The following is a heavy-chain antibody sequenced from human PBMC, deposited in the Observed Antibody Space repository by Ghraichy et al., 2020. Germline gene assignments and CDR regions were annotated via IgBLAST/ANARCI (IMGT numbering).Heavy chain of an antibody. D-gene: IGHD3-9*01. J-gene: IGHJ5*02. Sequence: ASVKVSCKASGGTFSSYAISWVRQAPGQGLEWMGGISAYNGNTNYAQKLQGRVTMTTDTSTSTAYMELRSLRSDDTAVYYCARADILTSAYNWFDPWGQGTLVTVSS. CDR3: ARADILTSAYNWFDP. CDR2: ISAYNGNT. V-gene: IGHV1-18*01. CDR1: GGTFSSYA.